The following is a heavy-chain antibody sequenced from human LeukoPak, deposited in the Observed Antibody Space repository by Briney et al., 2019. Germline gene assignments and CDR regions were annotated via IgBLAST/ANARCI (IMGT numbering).Heavy chain of an antibody. CDR1: GGSISSYY. Sequence: PSETLSLTCTVSGGSISSYYWSWIRQPPGKGLEWIGYISDSGNTKYNPSLKSRVTMSVDTSKNKFSLKLYSMTAADTAVYYCARGDPGDCWGQGTLVTVSS. CDR3: ARGDPGDC. CDR2: ISDSGNT. J-gene: IGHJ4*02. D-gene: IGHD2-21*02. V-gene: IGHV4-59*01.